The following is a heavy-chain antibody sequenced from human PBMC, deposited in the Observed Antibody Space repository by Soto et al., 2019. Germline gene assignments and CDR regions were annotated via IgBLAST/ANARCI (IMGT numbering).Heavy chain of an antibody. V-gene: IGHV5-10-1*01. Sequence: GESLKISCKGSGYSFTSYWISWVRQMPGKGLEWMGRIDPSDSYTNYSPSFQGHVTISADKSISTAYLQWSSLKASDTAMYYCASQLYYYDSSGPTPGWVDPWGQGTLVTV. CDR3: ASQLYYYDSSGPTPGWVDP. CDR1: GYSFTSYW. J-gene: IGHJ5*02. CDR2: IDPSDSYT. D-gene: IGHD3-22*01.